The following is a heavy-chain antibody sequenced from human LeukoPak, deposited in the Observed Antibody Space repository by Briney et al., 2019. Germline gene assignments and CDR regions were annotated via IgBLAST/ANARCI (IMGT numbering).Heavy chain of an antibody. CDR1: GGTFSSYA. CDR3: ARVRGGGPDAFDI. D-gene: IGHD2-15*01. Sequence: SVTVSCQASGGTFSSYAISWVRQAPGQGLEGMGRIIPIFGIANYAQKFQGRVTTTADKSTSTAYMELSSLRSEDTAVYYCARVRGGGPDAFDIWGQGTMVTVSS. J-gene: IGHJ3*02. V-gene: IGHV1-69*04. CDR2: IIPIFGIA.